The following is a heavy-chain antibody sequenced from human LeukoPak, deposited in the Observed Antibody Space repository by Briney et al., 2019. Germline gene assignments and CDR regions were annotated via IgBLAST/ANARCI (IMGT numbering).Heavy chain of an antibody. D-gene: IGHD3-3*01. Sequence: RGSLRLSCAASGFTFSSYAMSWVRQAPGKGLEWVSAISGSGGSTYYADSVKGRFTISRDNSKNTLYLQMNSLRAEDTAVYYCAKSDYDFWSGYYTGIPFFDYWGQGTLVTVSS. CDR1: GFTFSSYA. CDR2: ISGSGGST. V-gene: IGHV3-23*01. J-gene: IGHJ4*02. CDR3: AKSDYDFWSGYYTGIPFFDY.